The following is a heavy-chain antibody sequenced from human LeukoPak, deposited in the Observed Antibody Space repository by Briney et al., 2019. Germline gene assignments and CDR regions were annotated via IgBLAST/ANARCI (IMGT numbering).Heavy chain of an antibody. V-gene: IGHV4-59*01. CDR2: IYNTLDT. CDR3: PRRRYYDSTGYNPTYLFDY. Sequence: SETLSLSCTVSGDSFIGYNRSWVRQPPGKRLEWIGYIYNTLDTTYNLSLVSRVPISLDMSNKQFSLRLSSVTAAGTAVYYCPRRRYYDSTGYNPTYLFDYWREGSLVTVSS. D-gene: IGHD3-22*01. CDR1: GDSFIGYN. J-gene: IGHJ4*02.